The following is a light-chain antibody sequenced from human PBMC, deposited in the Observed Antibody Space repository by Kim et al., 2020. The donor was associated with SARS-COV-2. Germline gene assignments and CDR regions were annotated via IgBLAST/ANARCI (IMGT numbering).Light chain of an antibody. J-gene: IGLJ2*01. Sequence: VALGQTGRSTCQGDSLRSYYATWYQQKPGQAPIVVIYGKNNRPSGIPDRFSGSSSGNTASLTITGTQAGDEADYYCNSRDSNDNVVFGGGTQLTVL. V-gene: IGLV3-19*01. CDR1: SLRSYY. CDR3: NSRDSNDNVV. CDR2: GKN.